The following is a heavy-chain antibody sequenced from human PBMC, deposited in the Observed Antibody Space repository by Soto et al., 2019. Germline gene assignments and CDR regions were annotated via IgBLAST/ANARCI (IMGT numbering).Heavy chain of an antibody. CDR2: LHWDNEK. CDR1: GFSFTATGVA. D-gene: IGHD6-19*01. CDR3: AGGWFHFDS. J-gene: IGHJ4*02. V-gene: IGHV2-5*02. Sequence: QITLKESGPTLVKPTQTLTLTCTFSGFSFTATGVAVAWIRQPPGKALEWVALLHWDNEKWYSPSLTNRLTISKDTSKQQVDLTLTDGDHVDTATYFFAGGWFHFDSWGQGMLVTGSS.